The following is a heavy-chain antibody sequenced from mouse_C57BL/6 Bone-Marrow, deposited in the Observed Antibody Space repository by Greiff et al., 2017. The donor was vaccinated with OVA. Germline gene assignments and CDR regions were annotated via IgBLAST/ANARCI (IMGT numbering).Heavy chain of an antibody. J-gene: IGHJ4*01. V-gene: IGHV5-4*01. CDR2: ISDGGSYT. CDR1: GFTFSSYA. CDR3: ARDGIVRRMDY. Sequence: EVKLMESGGGLVKPGGSLKLSCAASGFTFSSYAMSWVRQTPEKRLEWVATISDGGSYTYYPDNVKGRFTISRDNAKNNRYLQMSHLKSEDTAMYYCARDGIVRRMDYWGQGTSVTVSS. D-gene: IGHD2-5*01.